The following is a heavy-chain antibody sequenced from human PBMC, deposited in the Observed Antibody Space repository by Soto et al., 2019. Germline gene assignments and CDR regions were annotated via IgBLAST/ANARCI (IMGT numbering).Heavy chain of an antibody. V-gene: IGHV4-39*07. CDR2: IQYRGST. J-gene: IGHJ5*02. CDR1: DDSITSGAYY. Sequence: SETLSLTCTVSDDSITSGAYYWGLIRQPPGKGLEWIGTIQYRGSTYYNPSLKSRVTISVDTSKNQFSLKLSSVTAADTAVYYCARDAWFDPWGQGTLVTVSS. CDR3: ARDAWFDP.